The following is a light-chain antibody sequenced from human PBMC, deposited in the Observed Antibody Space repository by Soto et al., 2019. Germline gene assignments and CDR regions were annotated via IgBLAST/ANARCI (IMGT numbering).Light chain of an antibody. Sequence: EIVLTQSPGTLSLSPGERATLSCMASQSVNSNYLAWYQRKPGQAPRLLIYGASNRATDIPYRFSASGSGTDFTLTITRLEAEDFAVYYCQQYDSTPPTFGQGTKVEVK. J-gene: IGKJ1*01. CDR2: GAS. V-gene: IGKV3-20*01. CDR3: QQYDSTPPT. CDR1: QSVNSNY.